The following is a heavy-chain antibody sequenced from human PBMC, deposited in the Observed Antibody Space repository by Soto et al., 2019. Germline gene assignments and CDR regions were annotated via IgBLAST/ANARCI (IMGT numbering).Heavy chain of an antibody. CDR3: ARHRGYYGSGSYYVY. J-gene: IGHJ4*02. V-gene: IGHV4-39*01. CDR1: GGSISSSSYY. CDR2: IYYSGST. D-gene: IGHD3-10*01. Sequence: QLQLQESGPGLVKPSETLSLTCTVSGGSISSSSYYWGWIRQPPGKGLEWIGSIYYSGSTYYNPSLKSRVPISVDTSKNQFSLKLSSVTAADTAVYYCARHRGYYGSGSYYVYWGQGTLVTVSS.